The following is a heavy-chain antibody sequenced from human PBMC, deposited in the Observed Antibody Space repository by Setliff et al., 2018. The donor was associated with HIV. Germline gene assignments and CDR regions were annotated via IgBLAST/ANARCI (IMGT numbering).Heavy chain of an antibody. CDR1: GGSFGGYY. CDR3: ARSLPRYSYLYYYFDV. V-gene: IGHV4-34*01. J-gene: IGHJ6*03. CDR2: INHSGST. D-gene: IGHD2-15*01. Sequence: PSETLSLTCVVYGGSFGGYYWSWIRQPPGKGLEWSGEINHSGSTNYNPSLKSRVTISVDTSKNQFSLNLTSVTAADTAVYYCARSLPRYSYLYYYFDVWAKGTTVTVSS.